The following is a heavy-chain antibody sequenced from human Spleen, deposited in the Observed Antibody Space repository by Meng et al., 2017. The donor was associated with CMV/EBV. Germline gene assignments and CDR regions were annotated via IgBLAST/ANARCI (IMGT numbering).Heavy chain of an antibody. CDR1: GYTFTSYY. CDR2: ISPTDGST. V-gene: IGHV1-46*01. J-gene: IGHJ4*02. Sequence: VKLLQCREEVNKPGASVKVSCKASGYTFTSYYIHWVRQAPGQGLEWMGMISPTDGSTIYSQNFQGRVTMTTDTSTSTAYMELRSLRSDDTAVYYCARGEYYYDSSGYYLLDYWGQGTLVTVSS. D-gene: IGHD3-22*01. CDR3: ARGEYYYDSSGYYLLDY.